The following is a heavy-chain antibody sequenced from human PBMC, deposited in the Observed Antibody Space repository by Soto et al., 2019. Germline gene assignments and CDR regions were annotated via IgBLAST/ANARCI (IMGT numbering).Heavy chain of an antibody. J-gene: IGHJ6*02. CDR2: IYTGGST. CDR1: GITVSTTY. CDR3: ARDRSYYGSGSPPFGMDV. Sequence: LGWSVRVAFSSSGITVSTTYMSWFRQAPGKGLEWVSIIYTGGSTYYADSVKGRFTISRDNSKNTLYLQMNSLRAEDTAVYYCARDRSYYGSGSPPFGMDVWGQGTKVTVSS. D-gene: IGHD3-10*01. V-gene: IGHV3-53*01.